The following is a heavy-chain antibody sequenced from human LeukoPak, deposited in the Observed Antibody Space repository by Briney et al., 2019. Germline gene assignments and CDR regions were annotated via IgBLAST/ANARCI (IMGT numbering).Heavy chain of an antibody. CDR2: INHSGST. CDR1: SGSFSGYY. Sequence: SETLSLTCAVYSGSFSGYYWSWIRQPPGKGLEWIGEINHSGSTNYNPSLKSRVTISVDTSKNQFSLKLSSVTAADTAVYYCARGWGDYYDSSGYYHSLNFDYWGQGTLVTVSS. V-gene: IGHV4-34*01. J-gene: IGHJ4*02. D-gene: IGHD3-22*01. CDR3: ARGWGDYYDSSGYYHSLNFDY.